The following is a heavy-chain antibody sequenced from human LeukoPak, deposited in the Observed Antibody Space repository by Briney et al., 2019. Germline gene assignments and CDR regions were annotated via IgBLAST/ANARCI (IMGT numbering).Heavy chain of an antibody. Sequence: PSETLSLTCTVSGYSISSGYYWGWIRQPPGKGLEWIGSIYHSGSTYYNPSLKSRVTISVDTSKNQFSLKLSSVTAADTAVYYCARIYGSGSRYRGVWFDPWGQGTLVTVSS. D-gene: IGHD3-10*01. CDR1: GYSISSGYY. J-gene: IGHJ5*02. CDR3: ARIYGSGSRYRGVWFDP. V-gene: IGHV4-38-2*02. CDR2: IYHSGST.